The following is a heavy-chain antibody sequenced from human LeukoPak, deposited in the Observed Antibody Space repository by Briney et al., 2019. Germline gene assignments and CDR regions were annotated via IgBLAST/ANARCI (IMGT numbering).Heavy chain of an antibody. CDR3: ARDDILTGYSY. V-gene: IGHV1-2*02. J-gene: IGHJ4*02. CDR2: INSNSGGT. D-gene: IGHD3-9*01. CDR1: GYTFTGYY. Sequence: ASVKVSCKASGYTFTGYYKHWVRQAPGQGLEWMGWINSNSGGTNYAQKFQGRVTMTRDTSISTAYMELSRLRSDDTAVYYCARDDILTGYSYWGQGTLVTVSS.